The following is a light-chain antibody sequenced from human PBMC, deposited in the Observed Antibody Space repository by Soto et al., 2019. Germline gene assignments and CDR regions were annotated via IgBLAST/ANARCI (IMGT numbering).Light chain of an antibody. CDR1: QSISSY. CDR3: QQSYTTPLG. Sequence: DIQMTQSPSSLSASVGDRVTITCLASQSISSYLNWYQQKPGKAPKLLIFTASTLQSGVPSRFSGSGSGTDFTLTISSLQPEDFATYYCQQSYTTPLGFGGGTKVDIK. V-gene: IGKV1-39*01. J-gene: IGKJ4*01. CDR2: TAS.